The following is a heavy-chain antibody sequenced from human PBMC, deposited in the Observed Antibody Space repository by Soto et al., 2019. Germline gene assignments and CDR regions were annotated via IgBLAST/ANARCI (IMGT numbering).Heavy chain of an antibody. CDR3: PRTKTIGAAAGKGWFDP. V-gene: IGHV4-39*01. D-gene: IGHD6-13*01. CDR1: GGSIDSSRYY. CDR2: IFYTVST. Sequence: SETLSLTCTVSGGSIDSSRYYWAWIRQPPGKGLEWIGSIFYTVSTYYSPSLKGRLTISVDPSKNQFSLKLTSVTAADTAMYYCPRTKTIGAAAGKGWFDPCGQRNLVTVSS. J-gene: IGHJ5*02.